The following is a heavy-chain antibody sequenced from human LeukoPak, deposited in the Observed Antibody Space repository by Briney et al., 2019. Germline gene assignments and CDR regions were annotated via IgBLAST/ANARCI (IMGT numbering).Heavy chain of an antibody. D-gene: IGHD3-16*01. J-gene: IGHJ4*02. Sequence: GGSLRLSCAASGFSLSSYAMHWVRQAPGKGLEWVAVIWYDGSNEYYSDSVKGRFAISKDNSENTLYLQMNSLRAEDTAVYFCARDPGLRLDFWGQGTLLIVSS. CDR2: IWYDGSNE. V-gene: IGHV3-33*01. CDR3: ARDPGLRLDF. CDR1: GFSLSSYA.